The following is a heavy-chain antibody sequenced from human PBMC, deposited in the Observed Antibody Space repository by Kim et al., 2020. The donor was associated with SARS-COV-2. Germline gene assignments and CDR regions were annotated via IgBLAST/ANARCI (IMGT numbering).Heavy chain of an antibody. D-gene: IGHD2-2*01. J-gene: IGHJ3*02. V-gene: IGHV4-4*07. CDR2: IYTSGST. Sequence: SETLSLTCTVSGGSISFYYCSWIRQPAGKGLEWIGRIYTSGSTNYNPSLKSRVTMSVDTSKNQVSLKLSSVTAADTAVYYCAREDRYCTSTSCYPGAFDMWGQGTMVTVSS. CDR3: AREDRYCTSTSCYPGAFDM. CDR1: GGSISFYY.